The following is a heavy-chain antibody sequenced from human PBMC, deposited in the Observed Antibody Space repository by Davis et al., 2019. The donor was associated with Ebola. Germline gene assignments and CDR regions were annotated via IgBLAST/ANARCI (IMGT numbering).Heavy chain of an antibody. CDR2: INSDGSST. J-gene: IGHJ4*02. D-gene: IGHD5-12*01. V-gene: IGHV3-74*01. Sequence: GESLKISCAASGFTFSSYWMHWVRQAPGKGLVWVSRINSDGSSTSYADSVKGRFTISRDNSKNTLYLQMNSLRAEDTAVYYCAKDSGIVATYCSYWGQGTLVTVSS. CDR3: AKDSGIVATYCSY. CDR1: GFTFSSYW.